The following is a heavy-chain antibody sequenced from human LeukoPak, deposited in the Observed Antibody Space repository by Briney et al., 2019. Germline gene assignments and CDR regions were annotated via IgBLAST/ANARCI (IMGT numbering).Heavy chain of an antibody. J-gene: IGHJ4*02. CDR2: IYYSGST. CDR1: GGSISSGGYY. V-gene: IGHV4-31*03. CDR3: ARERQQLGLDY. D-gene: IGHD6-13*01. Sequence: PSQTLSLTCTVSGGSISSGGYYWSWVRQHPGKGLEWIGYIYYSGSTYYNPSLKSRVTISVDTSKNQFSLKLSSVTAADTAVYYCARERQQLGLDYWGQGTLITVSS.